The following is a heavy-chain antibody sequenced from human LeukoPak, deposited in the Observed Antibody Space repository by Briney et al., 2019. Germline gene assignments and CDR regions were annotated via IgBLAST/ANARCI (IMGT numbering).Heavy chain of an antibody. Sequence: GALVKASCQASGYTDTNYGSSWVGQAPGQGLEWMGWISAYNGNTNYAQKLQGRVTMTTDTSTSTAYMELRSLRSDDTGVYYCARGLWFGELFLGPDAFDIWGQGTMVTVSS. D-gene: IGHD3-10*01. J-gene: IGHJ3*02. CDR1: GYTDTNYG. CDR2: ISAYNGNT. CDR3: ARGLWFGELFLGPDAFDI. V-gene: IGHV1-18*01.